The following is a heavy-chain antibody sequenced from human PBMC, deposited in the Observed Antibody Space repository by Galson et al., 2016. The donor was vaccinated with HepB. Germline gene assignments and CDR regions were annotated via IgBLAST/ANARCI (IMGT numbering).Heavy chain of an antibody. CDR1: GFSLTAENMC. CDR2: IDWDGDE. CDR3: ARVVTPGGLES. D-gene: IGHD1-1*01. V-gene: IGHV2-70*01. J-gene: IGHJ5*02. Sequence: PALVKPTQTLTLTCTFSGFSLTAENMCVSWIRQPPGKALEWLALIDWDGDEYYSTSLKTRLSISKDTSKSQVLLKMTNMDPVDTATYYCARVVTPGGLESWGQGTLVTVSS.